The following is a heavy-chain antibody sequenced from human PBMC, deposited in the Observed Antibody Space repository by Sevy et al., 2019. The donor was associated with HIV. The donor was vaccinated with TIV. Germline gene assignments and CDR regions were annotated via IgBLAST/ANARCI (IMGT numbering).Heavy chain of an antibody. V-gene: IGHV3-73*01. D-gene: IGHD1-26*01. J-gene: IGHJ4*01. CDR1: GFTFSGSA. CDR3: SRRLGSSDDY. CDR2: IRSRANSYAT. Sequence: GGSLRLSCAASGFTFSGSAMHWVRQASGKGLEWVGRIRSRANSYATTYAASVKDRFTISRDDSKNTAYLQMNSLKTEDTAVYYCSRRLGSSDDYWGQEPWSPSPQ.